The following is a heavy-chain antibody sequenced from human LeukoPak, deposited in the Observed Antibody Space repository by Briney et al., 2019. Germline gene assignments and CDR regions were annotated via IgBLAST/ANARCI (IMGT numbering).Heavy chain of an antibody. CDR3: ARLGRYDFWSGYYSFPYYFDY. CDR1: GYTFTSYG. V-gene: IGHV1-18*01. Sequence: ASVKVSCKASGYTFTSYGISWVRQAPGQGLEWMGWISAYNGNTNYAQKLQGRVTMTTDTSTSTAYMELRSLRSDDTAVYYCARLGRYDFWSGYYSFPYYFDYWGQGTLVTVSS. D-gene: IGHD3-3*01. CDR2: ISAYNGNT. J-gene: IGHJ4*02.